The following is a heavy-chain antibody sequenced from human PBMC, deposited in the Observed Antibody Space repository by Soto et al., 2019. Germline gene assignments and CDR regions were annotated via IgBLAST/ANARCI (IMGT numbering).Heavy chain of an antibody. D-gene: IGHD1-26*01. CDR2: INPNSGGT. CDR1: GYTFTGYY. V-gene: IGHV1-2*04. Sequence: ASVKVSCKASGYTFTGYYMHWVRQAPGQGLEWMGWINPNSGGTNYAQKFQGWVTMTRDTSTSTVYMELSSLRSEDTAVYYCASPRVIVGAISGYYYYGMDVWGQGTTVTVSS. CDR3: ASPRVIVGAISGYYYYGMDV. J-gene: IGHJ6*02.